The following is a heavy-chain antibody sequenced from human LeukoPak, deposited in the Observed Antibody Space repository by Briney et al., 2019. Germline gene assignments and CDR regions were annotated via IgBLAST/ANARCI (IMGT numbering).Heavy chain of an antibody. CDR3: ATAQPTSSWTGFNV. J-gene: IGHJ3*01. CDR2: IWFDGTNK. D-gene: IGHD6-13*01. Sequence: GRSLRLSCAASGFTFSNYVMHWVRQAPGKGLEWVAIIWFDGTNKYYADSVKGRFTISRDNSKDALYLQMDSLGAEDTAVYYCATAQPTSSWTGFNVWGRGTMVTVSS. V-gene: IGHV3-33*01. CDR1: GFTFSNYV.